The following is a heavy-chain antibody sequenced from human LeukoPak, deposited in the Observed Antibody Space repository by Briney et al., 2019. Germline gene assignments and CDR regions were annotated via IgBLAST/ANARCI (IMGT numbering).Heavy chain of an antibody. D-gene: IGHD1-26*01. Sequence: GGSLRLSCAASGFTFSSYAMSWVRQAPGKGLEWVSAISGSGGSTYYADSVKGRFTISRDNSKNTLYLQMNSLRAEDTAVYYCARAEEGATLNLWGQGTLVTVSS. J-gene: IGHJ4*02. CDR1: GFTFSSYA. CDR3: ARAEEGATLNL. CDR2: ISGSGGST. V-gene: IGHV3-23*01.